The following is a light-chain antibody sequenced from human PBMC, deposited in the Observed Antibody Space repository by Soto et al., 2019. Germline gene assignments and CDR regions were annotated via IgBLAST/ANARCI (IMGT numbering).Light chain of an antibody. CDR3: NPFSSSLRAA. Sequence: SAIQLTLSPGARATLSCRAIQSVDSWDLAWYQVRPGQAPRLLIYVASSRATVIPDRFSVWGSGTDFPLSIVRVLAEVYRGYSGNPFSSSLRAAFGQGTRLEIK. CDR2: VAS. J-gene: IGKJ5*01. V-gene: IGKV3-20*01. CDR1: QSVDSWD.